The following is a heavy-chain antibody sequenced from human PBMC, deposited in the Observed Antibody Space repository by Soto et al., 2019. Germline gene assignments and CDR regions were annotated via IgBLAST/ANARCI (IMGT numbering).Heavy chain of an antibody. D-gene: IGHD2-15*01. V-gene: IGHV3-30-3*01. J-gene: IGHJ6*02. Sequence: PGGSLRLSCAASGFTFSNFAMYWVRQAPGKGLEWVTVISYDGSHKYYADSVKGRFTISRDNSKNTLYLQMNNLRAEDSAVYFCARDYSYQRSMDVWDQGTTVTVSS. CDR2: ISYDGSHK. CDR1: GFTFSNFA. CDR3: ARDYSYQRSMDV.